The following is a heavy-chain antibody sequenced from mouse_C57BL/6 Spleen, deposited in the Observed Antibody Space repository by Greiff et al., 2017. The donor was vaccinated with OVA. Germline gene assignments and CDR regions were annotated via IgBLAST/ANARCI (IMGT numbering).Heavy chain of an antibody. CDR1: GYTFTDYY. Sequence: VQLQQSGAELVRPGASVKLSCKASGYTFTDYYINWVKQRPGQGLEWIARIYPGSGNTYYNEKFKGKATLTAEKSSSTAYMQLSSLTYEDSAVYFCARGIYYEVYFDYWGQGTTLTVSS. D-gene: IGHD2-4*01. CDR2: IYPGSGNT. CDR3: ARGIYYEVYFDY. V-gene: IGHV1-76*01. J-gene: IGHJ2*01.